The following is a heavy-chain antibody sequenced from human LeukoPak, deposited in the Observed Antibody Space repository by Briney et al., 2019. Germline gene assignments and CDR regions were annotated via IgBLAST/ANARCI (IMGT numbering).Heavy chain of an antibody. D-gene: IGHD1-26*01. CDR2: IYYSGST. J-gene: IGHJ4*02. CDR1: GGSISSSRYY. Sequence: SSETLSLTCTVSGGSISSSRYYWGWIRQPPGKGLEWIGSIYYSGSTYYNPSLKSRVTISVDTSKNQFSLKLSSVTAADTAVYYCARRRVGAYVFDYWGQGTLVTVSS. CDR3: ARRRVGAYVFDY. V-gene: IGHV4-39*01.